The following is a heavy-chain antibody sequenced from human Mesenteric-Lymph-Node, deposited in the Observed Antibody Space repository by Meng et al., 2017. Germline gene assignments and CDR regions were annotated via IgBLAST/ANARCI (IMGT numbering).Heavy chain of an antibody. CDR2: IYHGYNT. J-gene: IGHJ5*02. D-gene: IGHD3-16*01. Sequence: SLPAPVSPSQTLSLTCCVICHAITNCAYSFTSTGQPPEKVRDLFGYIYHGYNTYLTPPLTIPVTISNNKSRNQFSSMLASVSAADTAVYYFGNDSRRRGDWFDPWGQGTLVTVSS. CDR1: CHAITNCAYS. V-gene: IGHV4-30-2*01. CDR3: GNDSRRRGDWFDP.